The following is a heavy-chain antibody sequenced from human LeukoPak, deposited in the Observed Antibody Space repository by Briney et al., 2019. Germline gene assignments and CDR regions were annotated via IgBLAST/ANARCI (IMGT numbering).Heavy chain of an antibody. J-gene: IGHJ6*02. CDR3: TRGPIQLWLYHGMDV. Sequence: GRSLRLSCTVSGFTFGDHAMSWVRQAPGKGLEWVGFIGSKTYGGTTEYAASVKGRFIISRDDSTSIAYLQMNSLKTEDTAVYYCTRGPIQLWLYHGMDVWGQGTTVTVSS. D-gene: IGHD5-18*01. CDR2: IGSKTYGGTT. CDR1: GFTFGDHA. V-gene: IGHV3-49*04.